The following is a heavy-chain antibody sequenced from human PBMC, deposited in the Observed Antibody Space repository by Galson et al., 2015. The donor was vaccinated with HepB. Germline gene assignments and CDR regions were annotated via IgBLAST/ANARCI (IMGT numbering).Heavy chain of an antibody. CDR1: GGTFSSYA. Sequence: SVKVSCKASGGTFSSYAISWVRQAPGQGLEWMGGIIPIFGTANYAQKFQGRVTITADESTSTAYMELSSLRSEDTAVYYCARDAHGNYYDSSGYYEPNAFDIWGQGTMVTVSS. CDR3: ARDAHGNYYDSSGYYEPNAFDI. D-gene: IGHD3-22*01. J-gene: IGHJ3*02. CDR2: IIPIFGTA. V-gene: IGHV1-69*13.